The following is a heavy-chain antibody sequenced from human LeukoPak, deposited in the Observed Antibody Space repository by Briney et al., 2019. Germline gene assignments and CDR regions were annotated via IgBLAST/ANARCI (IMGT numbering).Heavy chain of an antibody. J-gene: IGHJ4*02. CDR3: ARVFGIKGYFDY. V-gene: IGHV3-48*03. CDR1: GFTFSSYE. Sequence: GGSLRLSCAASGFTFSSYEMNWVRQAPGKGLEWVSYISSSGSTIYYADSVKGRFTISRDNAKNSLYLQMNSLRAEDTAVYYCARVFGIKGYFDYWGQRTLVTVSS. D-gene: IGHD1-14*01. CDR2: ISSSGSTI.